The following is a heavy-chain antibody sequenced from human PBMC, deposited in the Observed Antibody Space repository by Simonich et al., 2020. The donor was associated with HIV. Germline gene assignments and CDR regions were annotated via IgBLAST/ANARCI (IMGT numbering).Heavy chain of an antibody. V-gene: IGHV4-34*04. CDR3: ARRDRELILYFDY. Sequence: QVQLQQWGAGLLKPSETLSLTCAVYGGSFSGYYWSWIRQPPGKGLEWSGEINHIGINNDKSSLNSRATISVDKSKNQFSLKLSSVTAADTAIYYCARRDRELILYFDYWGQGNLVTVSS. J-gene: IGHJ4*02. CDR2: INHIGIN. CDR1: GGSFSGYY. D-gene: IGHD3-3*01.